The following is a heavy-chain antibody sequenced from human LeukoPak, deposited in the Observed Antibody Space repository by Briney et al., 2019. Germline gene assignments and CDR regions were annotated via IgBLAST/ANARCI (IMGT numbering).Heavy chain of an antibody. CDR2: INPSGGST. Sequence: ASVKVSCKASGYTFTSYYMHWVRQAPGQGLEWMGIINPSGGSTSYAQKFQGRVTMTRDMSTSTVYMELSSLRSEDTAVYYCARARLRLGELSSRNWFDPWGQGTLVTVSS. D-gene: IGHD3-16*02. CDR1: GYTFTSYY. J-gene: IGHJ5*02. V-gene: IGHV1-46*01. CDR3: ARARLRLGELSSRNWFDP.